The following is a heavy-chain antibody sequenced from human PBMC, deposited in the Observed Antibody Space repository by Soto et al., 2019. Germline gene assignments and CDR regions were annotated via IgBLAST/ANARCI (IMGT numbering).Heavy chain of an antibody. J-gene: IGHJ6*02. CDR3: ARAKMQLWPNYYDDGLDV. CDR2: IYSGGST. V-gene: IGHV3-66*01. Sequence: GGSLRLSYAASGFTVSTNFMTWVRQAPGKGLEWVSVIYSGGSTFYADSVKGRFTITRDNSENTLYFQMNSLRAEDTAVYYCARAKMQLWPNYYDDGLDVWGQGTTVTVSS. D-gene: IGHD5-18*01. CDR1: GFTVSTNF.